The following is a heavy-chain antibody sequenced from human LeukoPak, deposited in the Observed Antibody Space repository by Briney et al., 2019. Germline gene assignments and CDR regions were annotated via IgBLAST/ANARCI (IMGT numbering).Heavy chain of an antibody. CDR2: IIISSSYV. CDR1: GFTFSSYS. Sequence: GGSLRLSCAPSGFTFSSYSLNWVRQGPGKGLERVSSIIISSSYVYYADSVKGRFTISRDNAKNSLYLQMNSLRAEDTAVYYCARDKRAARPYYYYYYMDVWGKGTTVTVSS. V-gene: IGHV3-21*01. CDR3: ARDKRAARPYYYYYYMDV. J-gene: IGHJ6*03. D-gene: IGHD6-6*01.